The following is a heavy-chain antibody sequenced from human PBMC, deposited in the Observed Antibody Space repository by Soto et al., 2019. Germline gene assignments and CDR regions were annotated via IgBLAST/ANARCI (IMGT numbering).Heavy chain of an antibody. CDR2: ISYSGTT. Sequence: QVQLQESGPGLLKPSNTLSLTCTVSGDSITTSGHLWGWIRQPPGRGLEWIGTISYSGTTIYNQSIKSQTTISVDSAKDPCATTLVSVTAEDTAMYYGARHDHWALTINGCHVWGQGTMVTVSS. D-gene: IGHD2-8*01. V-gene: IGHV4-39*01. J-gene: IGHJ3*01. CDR1: GDSITTSGHL. CDR3: ARHDHWALTINGCHV.